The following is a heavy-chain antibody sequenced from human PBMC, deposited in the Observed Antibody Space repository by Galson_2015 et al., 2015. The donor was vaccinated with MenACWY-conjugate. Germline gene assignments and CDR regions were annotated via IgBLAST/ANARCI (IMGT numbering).Heavy chain of an antibody. J-gene: IGHJ4*02. CDR2: INGDESEE. D-gene: IGHD6-19*01. Sequence: SPRLPCAASGVTFDNYWMTWVRQAPGKGREWVANINGDESEENYMDSARGRLPITRDNAKNSLFLQVNTLRAEDAAVYYCAGGTLALAVTDYWGQGTLVTVSS. CDR1: GVTFDNYW. CDR3: AGGTLALAVTDY. V-gene: IGHV3-7*01.